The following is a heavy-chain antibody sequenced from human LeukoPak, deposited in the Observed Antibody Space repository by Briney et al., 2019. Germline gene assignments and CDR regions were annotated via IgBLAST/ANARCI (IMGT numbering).Heavy chain of an antibody. J-gene: IGHJ3*02. D-gene: IGHD6-6*01. CDR3: AKGRYSSSVHIFAFDI. Sequence: GGSLRLSCAASGFTFSSYAMSWVRQAPGKGLEWVSAISGSGGSTYYADSVKGRFTISRDNSKNTLYLQMNSLRAEDTAVYYCAKGRYSSSVHIFAFDIWGQGTMVTVSS. CDR1: GFTFSSYA. V-gene: IGHV3-23*01. CDR2: ISGSGGST.